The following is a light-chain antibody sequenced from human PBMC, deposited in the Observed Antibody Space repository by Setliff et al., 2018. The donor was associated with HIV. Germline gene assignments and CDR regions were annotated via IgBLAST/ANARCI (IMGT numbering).Light chain of an antibody. Sequence: QSALTQPASVSGSPGQSITISCAGTGSAVGGYNYVSWYQQHPGKAPKLMIYDVSKRPSGVSNRFSGSKSGNTASLTISGLQAEDEADYYCSSYTSSSTFVFGTGTKVTVL. V-gene: IGLV2-14*01. J-gene: IGLJ1*01. CDR2: DVS. CDR1: GSAVGGYNY. CDR3: SSYTSSSTFV.